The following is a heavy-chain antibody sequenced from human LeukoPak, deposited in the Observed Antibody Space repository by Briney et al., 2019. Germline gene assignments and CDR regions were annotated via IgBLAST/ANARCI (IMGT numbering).Heavy chain of an antibody. J-gene: IGHJ5*02. CDR1: GGSISSSNW. CDR2: IYHSGST. CDR3: ARDSGRRGENWFDP. V-gene: IGHV4-4*02. Sequence: SETLSLTCAVSGGSISSSNWWSWVRQPPGKGLEWIGEIYHSGSTNYNPSLKSRVTISVDKSKNQFSLKLSSVTAADTAVYYCARDSGRRGENWFDPWGQGTLVTVSS. D-gene: IGHD1-26*01.